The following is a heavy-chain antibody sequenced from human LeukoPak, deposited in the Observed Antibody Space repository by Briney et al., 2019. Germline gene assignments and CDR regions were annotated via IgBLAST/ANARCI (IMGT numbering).Heavy chain of an antibody. Sequence: GGSLRLSCAASGFTFSSYGMHWVRQAPGKGLEWVAVISYDGSNKYYADSVKGRFTISRDNSKNTLYLQMNSLRAEDTAVYYCAKDMEGWIYYGSGSYYHLFDYWGQGTLVTVSS. CDR1: GFTFSSYG. D-gene: IGHD3-10*01. CDR3: AKDMEGWIYYGSGSYYHLFDY. V-gene: IGHV3-30*18. CDR2: ISYDGSNK. J-gene: IGHJ4*02.